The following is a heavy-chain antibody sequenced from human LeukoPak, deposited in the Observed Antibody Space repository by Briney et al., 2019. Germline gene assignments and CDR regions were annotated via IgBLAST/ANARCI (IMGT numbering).Heavy chain of an antibody. J-gene: IGHJ1*01. V-gene: IGHV4-30-4*01. Sequence: SETLSLTCTVSGGSISSGDYYWSWIRQPPGKGLEWIMYIYYSGNTYYNPYLQSRVTISVDRSKNQFSLKLSSVTAADTAVYYCARAGDSDTYYCPFQRGGQGTLVTVSS. CDR3: ARAGDSDTYYCPFQR. CDR2: IYYSGNT. D-gene: IGHD3-10*01. CDR1: GGSISSGDYY.